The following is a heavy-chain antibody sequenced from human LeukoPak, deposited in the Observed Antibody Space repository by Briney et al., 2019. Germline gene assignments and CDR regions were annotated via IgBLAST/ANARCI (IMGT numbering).Heavy chain of an antibody. CDR2: INPNSGGT. CDR3: ARDYYDFWSGYTLGAFDI. J-gene: IGHJ3*02. V-gene: IGHV1-2*02. Sequence: ASVKVSCKASGYTFTGYYMHWVRQAPGQGLEWMGWINPNSGGTNYAQKFQGRVTMTRDTSISTAYMELSRLRSDDTAVYYCARDYYDFWSGYTLGAFDIWGQGTMVTVSS. D-gene: IGHD3-3*01. CDR1: GYTFTGYY.